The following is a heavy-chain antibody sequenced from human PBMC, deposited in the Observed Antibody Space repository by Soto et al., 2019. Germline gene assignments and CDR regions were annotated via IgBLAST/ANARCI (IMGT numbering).Heavy chain of an antibody. CDR3: ARDRPSRYGSGSYYPLAP. D-gene: IGHD3-10*01. V-gene: IGHV3-11*01. CDR2: ISSSGSTI. CDR1: GFTFSDYY. Sequence: GGSLRLSCAASGFTFSDYYMSWIRQAPGKGLEWVSYISSSGSTIHYADSVKGRFTISRDNAKNSLYLQMNSLRAEDTAVYYCARDRPSRYGSGSYYPLAPWGQGTLVTVSS. J-gene: IGHJ5*02.